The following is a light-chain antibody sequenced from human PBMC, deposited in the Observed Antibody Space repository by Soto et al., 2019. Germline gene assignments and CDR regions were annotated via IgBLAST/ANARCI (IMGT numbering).Light chain of an antibody. CDR2: DNN. V-gene: IGLV1-51*01. Sequence: QSALTQPPSVSAAPGQKVTISCSGSSSNIGNNYVSWYQQLPGTAPKLLIYDNNKRPSGIPDRFSGSKSGTSATLGITGLQTGDEADYYCGTWDSSLSVLWVFGGGTKVTVL. CDR3: GTWDSSLSVLWV. CDR1: SSNIGNNY. J-gene: IGLJ3*02.